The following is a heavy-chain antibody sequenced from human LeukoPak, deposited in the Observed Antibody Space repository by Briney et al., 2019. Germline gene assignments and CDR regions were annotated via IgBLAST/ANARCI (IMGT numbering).Heavy chain of an antibody. D-gene: IGHD1-1*01. CDR3: VKSRGLERRGYYFDY. CDR2: IIPILGIA. V-gene: IGHV1-69*04. Sequence: GASVKVSCKASGGTFSSYAISWVRQAPGQGLEWMGRIIPILGIANYAQKFQGRVTITTDKSTSTAYMELSSLRSEDTAVYYCVKSRGLERRGYYFDYWGRGTLVTVSS. J-gene: IGHJ4*02. CDR1: GGTFSSYA.